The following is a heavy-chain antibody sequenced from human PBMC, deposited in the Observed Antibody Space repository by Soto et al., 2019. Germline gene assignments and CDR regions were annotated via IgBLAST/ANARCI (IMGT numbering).Heavy chain of an antibody. CDR1: GFTFSDYA. CDR2: ISSDGSNR. CDR3: TKALYCSSTSCYSGGDSFHV. J-gene: IGHJ3*01. V-gene: IGHV3-30-3*01. D-gene: IGHD2-2*01. Sequence: GGSLRLSCAASGFTFSDYALHWVRQAQGKGLEWVTVISSDGSNRYYADSVRGRFTISRDNSKNTLYLQMSSLRAEDTAVYFCTKALYCSSTSCYSGGDSFHVWGQGTMVTVSS.